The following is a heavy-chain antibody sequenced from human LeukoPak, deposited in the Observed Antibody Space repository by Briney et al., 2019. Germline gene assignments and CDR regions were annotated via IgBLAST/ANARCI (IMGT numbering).Heavy chain of an antibody. CDR2: ISSSSIYI. Sequence: PGGSLRLSCAASGFSFSSYSMNWVRQAPGKGLEWVSSISSSSIYIYYADSVKGRFTISRDNAKNSLYLQMNSLRAEDTAVYYCARGGYYDSSGIDYWGQGTLVTVSS. CDR1: GFSFSSYS. V-gene: IGHV3-21*01. CDR3: ARGGYYDSSGIDY. D-gene: IGHD3-22*01. J-gene: IGHJ4*02.